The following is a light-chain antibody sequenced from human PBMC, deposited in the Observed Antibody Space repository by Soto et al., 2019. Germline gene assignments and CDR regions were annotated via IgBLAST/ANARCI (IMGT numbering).Light chain of an antibody. CDR1: QSINRNY. V-gene: IGKV3-20*01. CDR2: VAS. Sequence: EIVLTQSPGTLSLSPGERATLSCRASQSINRNYLAWYQQKPGQAPSLLIYVASSRAPGIPDRFSGSGSGTDFTLTISRLEPEDFAVYYCQQYGSSPGTFGRGTKLEIK. CDR3: QQYGSSPGT. J-gene: IGKJ2*01.